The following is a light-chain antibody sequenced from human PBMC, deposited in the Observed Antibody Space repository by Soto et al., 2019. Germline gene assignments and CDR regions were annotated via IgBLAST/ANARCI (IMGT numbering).Light chain of an antibody. CDR2: KAS. V-gene: IGKV1-5*03. J-gene: IGKJ5*01. CDR3: QQYYTYWT. CDR1: QRISSW. Sequence: DIQVTQSPSTLSAYVGDRVTISCRASQRISSWLAWYQHKPGKAPKLLIQKASTLATDVPSRFSGSGSGTDFTLTISSLQPDDFATYYCQQYYTYWTFGQGTLLEI.